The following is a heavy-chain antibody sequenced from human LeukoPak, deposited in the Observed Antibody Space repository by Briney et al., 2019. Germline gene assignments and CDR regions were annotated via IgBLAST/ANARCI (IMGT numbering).Heavy chain of an antibody. CDR3: ARHRRYGSGSYYKELDY. Sequence: LETLSLTCAVYGGSFGGYYWSWIRQPPGKGLEWIGEINHSGSTNYNLSLKSRVTISVDTSKNQFSLKLSSVTAADTAVYYYARHRRYGSGSYYKELDYWGQGTLVTVSS. CDR1: GGSFGGYY. D-gene: IGHD3-10*01. J-gene: IGHJ4*02. V-gene: IGHV4-34*01. CDR2: INHSGST.